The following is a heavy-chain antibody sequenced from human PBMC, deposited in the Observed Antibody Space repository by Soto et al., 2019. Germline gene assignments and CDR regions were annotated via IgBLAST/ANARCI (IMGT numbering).Heavy chain of an antibody. CDR3: ASETADYDSSGLDY. V-gene: IGHV3-11*01. D-gene: IGHD3-22*01. CDR2: ISGIAETI. CDR1: GFSFSDHY. Sequence: PGGSRRLSCAAAGFSFSDHYMSRVRQAPGKGLEWISHISGIAETIYYADSVRGRFTVSRDNAKNSLYLQLNSLRAEDTAVYYCASETADYDSSGLDYWGQGTLVTVSS. J-gene: IGHJ4*02.